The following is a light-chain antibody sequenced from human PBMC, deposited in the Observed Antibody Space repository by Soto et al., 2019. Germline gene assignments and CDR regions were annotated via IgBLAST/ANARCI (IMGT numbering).Light chain of an antibody. Sequence: EIVLTQSPVTLSLSPGDRASLSCRASQSVGSFLAWYQQKPGQAPRLLIYDASNRATGIPARFSGSGSGTDFTLTISSLEPDDFVVYYCQQRSNWPPGITFGPGTKVDI. J-gene: IGKJ3*01. CDR3: QQRSNWPPGIT. CDR1: QSVGSF. CDR2: DAS. V-gene: IGKV3-11*01.